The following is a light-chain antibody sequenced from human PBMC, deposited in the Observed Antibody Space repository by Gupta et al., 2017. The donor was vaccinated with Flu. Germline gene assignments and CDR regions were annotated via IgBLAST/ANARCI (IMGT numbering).Light chain of an antibody. Sequence: LGERAPINCKSSQSVLYSSNNKNYLAWYQQKPGQPPKLLIYWASTRESGVPDRFSGSGSGTDFTLTISSLQAEDVAVYYCQQYYCAPPWTFGQGTKVEIK. V-gene: IGKV4-1*01. J-gene: IGKJ1*01. CDR3: QQYYCAPPWT. CDR2: WAS. CDR1: QSVLYSSNNKNY.